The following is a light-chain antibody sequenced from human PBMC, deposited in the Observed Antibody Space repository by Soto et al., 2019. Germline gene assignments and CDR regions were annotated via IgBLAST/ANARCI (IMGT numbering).Light chain of an antibody. CDR2: GAS. Sequence: EIVMTQSPATLSVSPGERATLSCRPSQMVTGNLAWYQRKPGQAPRLLIYGASTRATGIPARFSGSGSGTEFTLTISSLQSEDFAVYYCQQYNNWPPLTFGGGTKVEIK. CDR3: QQYNNWPPLT. CDR1: QMVTGN. J-gene: IGKJ4*01. V-gene: IGKV3-15*01.